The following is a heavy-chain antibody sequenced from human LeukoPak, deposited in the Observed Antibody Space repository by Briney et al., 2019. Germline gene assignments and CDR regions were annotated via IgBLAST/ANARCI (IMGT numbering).Heavy chain of an antibody. CDR2: ISAYNGNT. D-gene: IGHD3-3*01. J-gene: IGHJ6*03. CDR3: ARDLRTGAIFGVVSHYYMDV. Sequence: GASVKVSCKASGYTFTSYGISWVRQAPGQGLEWMGWISAYNGNTNYAQKLQGRVTMTTDTSTSTAYMELRSLRSDDTAVYYCARDLRTGAIFGVVSHYYMDVWGKGTTVTVSS. V-gene: IGHV1-18*01. CDR1: GYTFTSYG.